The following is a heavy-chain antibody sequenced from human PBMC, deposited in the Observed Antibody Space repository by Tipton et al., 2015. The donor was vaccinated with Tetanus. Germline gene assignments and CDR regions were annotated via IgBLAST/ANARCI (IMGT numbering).Heavy chain of an antibody. D-gene: IGHD6-13*01. J-gene: IGHJ4*02. V-gene: IGHV1-8*01. CDR2: MDPNTGHA. CDR3: ARGNRGSSWYL. Sequence: QVQLVQSGPEVKRPGASVKVSCKAFGYAFNSYDINWVRQATGQGLEWLGYMDPNTGHAVYGQRFQGRVTMTSDSSITTAYMELKNLRSDDTAVYHCARGNRGSSWYLWGQGTLVTVSS. CDR1: GYAFNSYD.